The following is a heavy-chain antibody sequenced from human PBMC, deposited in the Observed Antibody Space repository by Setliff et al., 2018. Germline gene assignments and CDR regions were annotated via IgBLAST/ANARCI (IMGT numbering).Heavy chain of an antibody. Sequence: SETLSLTCTVSGGSLSGSLRGYAVFWGWIRQSPGKELEWIGSAYYNGDSYYNPSLKSRVTMSVDTSRNQFSLHLISVTAAGTAVYYCARHVGTRSRGYNYYYYFMDVWGKGTTVTVSS. J-gene: IGHJ6*03. CDR3: ARHVGTRSRGYNYYYYFMDV. D-gene: IGHD3-10*01. V-gene: IGHV4-39*01. CDR1: GGSLSGSLRGYAVF. CDR2: AYYNGDS.